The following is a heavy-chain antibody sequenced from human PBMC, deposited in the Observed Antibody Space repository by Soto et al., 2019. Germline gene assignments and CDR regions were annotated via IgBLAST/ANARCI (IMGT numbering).Heavy chain of an antibody. CDR3: ARDQPGYSYGYGLGY. J-gene: IGHJ4*02. D-gene: IGHD5-18*01. V-gene: IGHV3-21*01. CDR1: GFTFSSYS. Sequence: EVQLVESGGGLVKPGGSLRLSCAASGFTFSSYSMNWVRQAPGKGLEWVSSISSSSSYIYYADSVKGRFTISRDNAKNSRYLQMNSLRAEETAVYYCARDQPGYSYGYGLGYWGQGTLVTVSS. CDR2: ISSSSSYI.